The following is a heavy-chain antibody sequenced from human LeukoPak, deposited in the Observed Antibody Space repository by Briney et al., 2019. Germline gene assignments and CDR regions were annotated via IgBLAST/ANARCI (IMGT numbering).Heavy chain of an antibody. J-gene: IGHJ5*02. D-gene: IGHD2-15*01. CDR2: IWYDGSNK. CDR3: ARDPDYCSGGSCYKNWFDP. V-gene: IGHV3-33*01. CDR1: GFTFSSYG. Sequence: PGGSLRLSCAASGFTFSSYGMHWVRQAPGKGLEWVAVIWYDGSNKYYADSVKGRFTISRDNSKNTLYLQMNSLRAEDTAVYYCARDPDYCSGGSCYKNWFDPWGQGTLVTVSS.